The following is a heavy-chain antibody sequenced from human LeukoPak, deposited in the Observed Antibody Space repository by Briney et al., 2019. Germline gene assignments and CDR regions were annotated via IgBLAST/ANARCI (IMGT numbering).Heavy chain of an antibody. D-gene: IGHD2-21*02. CDR3: ARLAVVTAIHYYGMDV. V-gene: IGHV3-11*01. CDR1: GFTFSDYY. CDR2: ISSSGSTI. Sequence: PGGSLRLSCAASGFTFSDYYMSWIRQAPGKGLEWVSYISSSGSTIYYADSVKGRFTISRDNAKNSLYLQMNSLRAEDTAVYYCARLAVVTAIHYYGMDVWGQGTTVTVSS. J-gene: IGHJ6*02.